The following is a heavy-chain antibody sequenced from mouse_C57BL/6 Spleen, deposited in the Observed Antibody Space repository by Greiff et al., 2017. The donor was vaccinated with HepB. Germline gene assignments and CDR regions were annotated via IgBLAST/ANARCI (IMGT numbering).Heavy chain of an antibody. D-gene: IGHD2-3*01. CDR3: ARSLDGYWYYFDY. Sequence: QVQLQQPGAELVMPGASVKLSCKASGYTFTSYWMHWVKQRPGQGLEWIGEIDPSDSYTNYNQKFKGKSTLTVDKSSSTAYMQLSSLTSEDSAVYYCARSLDGYWYYFDYWGQGTTLTVSS. J-gene: IGHJ2*01. V-gene: IGHV1-69*01. CDR1: GYTFTSYW. CDR2: IDPSDSYT.